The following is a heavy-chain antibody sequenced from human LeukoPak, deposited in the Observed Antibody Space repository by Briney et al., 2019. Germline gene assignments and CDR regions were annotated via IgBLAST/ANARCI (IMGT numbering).Heavy chain of an antibody. Sequence: PGGSLRLSCAASGFTFSSYSMTWVRQAPGKGLEWVSSITSSSSYIYYADSVKGRFTISRHNAKNSLYLQMNSLRVEDTAVYYCARHVVAVGFDYWGQGTLVTVSS. J-gene: IGHJ4*02. CDR1: GFTFSSYS. D-gene: IGHD3-22*01. V-gene: IGHV3-21*01. CDR3: ARHVVAVGFDY. CDR2: ITSSSSYI.